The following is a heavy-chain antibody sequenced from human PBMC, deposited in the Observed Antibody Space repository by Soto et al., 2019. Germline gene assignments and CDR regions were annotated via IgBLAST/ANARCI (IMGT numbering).Heavy chain of an antibody. Sequence: PLSLTCAVSGGSISSGGYSWSWIRQPPGKGLEWIGYIYHSGSTYYNPSLKSRVTISVDRSKNQFSLKLSSVTAADTAVYYCARPHGGSSGWDNWFDPWGQGTLVTVSS. CDR1: GGSISSGGYS. D-gene: IGHD6-25*01. CDR3: ARPHGGSSGWDNWFDP. V-gene: IGHV4-30-2*01. CDR2: IYHSGST. J-gene: IGHJ5*02.